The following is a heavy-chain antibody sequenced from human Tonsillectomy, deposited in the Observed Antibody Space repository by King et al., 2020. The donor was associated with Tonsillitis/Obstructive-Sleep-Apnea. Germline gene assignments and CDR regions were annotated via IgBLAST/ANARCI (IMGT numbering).Heavy chain of an antibody. J-gene: IGHJ6*03. V-gene: IGHV3-53*01. D-gene: IGHD3-10*01. CDR1: GFTVSSNY. Sequence: VQLVESGGGLIQPGGSLRLSCAASGFTVSSNYMSWARQAPGKGLEWVSVIYSGGSTYYADSVKGRFTISRDNSKNTLYLQMNSLRAEDTAVYYCARDQDYGSGSYFHYYYYMDVWGKGTTVTVSS. CDR2: IYSGGST. CDR3: ARDQDYGSGSYFHYYYYMDV.